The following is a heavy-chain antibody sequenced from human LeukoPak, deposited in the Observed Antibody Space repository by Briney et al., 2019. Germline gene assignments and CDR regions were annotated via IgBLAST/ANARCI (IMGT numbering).Heavy chain of an antibody. CDR2: IRYDGSNK. J-gene: IGHJ4*02. D-gene: IGHD3-3*01. CDR1: GFTFSSYG. V-gene: IGHV3-30*02. Sequence: TGGSLRLSCAASGFTFSSYGMHWVRQAPGKGLEWVAFIRYDGSNKYYADSVKGRSTLSRDNSENTLYLQMNSLRAEDTAVYYCAKDFLGHQCYFDYWGQGTLVTVSS. CDR3: AKDFLGHQCYFDY.